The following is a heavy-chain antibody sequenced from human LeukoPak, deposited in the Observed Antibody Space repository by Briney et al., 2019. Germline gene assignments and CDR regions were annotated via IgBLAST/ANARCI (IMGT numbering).Heavy chain of an antibody. J-gene: IGHJ4*02. CDR3: ARLGYYYGSGSYYETDY. CDR1: GFTVSSNY. Sequence: GGSLRLSCAASGFTVSSNYMSWVRQAPGKGLEWVSVIYSGGSTYYADSVKGRFTISRDNSKNTLYLQMNSLRAEDTAVYHCARLGYYYGSGSYYETDYWGQGTLVTVSS. V-gene: IGHV3-53*01. D-gene: IGHD3-10*01. CDR2: IYSGGST.